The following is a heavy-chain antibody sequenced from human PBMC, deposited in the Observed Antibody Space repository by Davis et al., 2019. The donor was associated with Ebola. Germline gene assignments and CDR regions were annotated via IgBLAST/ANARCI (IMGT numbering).Heavy chain of an antibody. V-gene: IGHV4-4*02. J-gene: IGHJ4*02. Sequence: MPSETLSLTCAVSGGSISSSNWWSWVRQPPGKGLEWIGEIYHSGSTNYNPSLKSRVTISVDKSKNQFSLKLSSVTAADTAVYYCARDAVGSRGELDFWGQGTLVTVSS. CDR3: ARDAVGSRGELDF. CDR2: IYHSGST. CDR1: GGSISSSNW. D-gene: IGHD3-10*01.